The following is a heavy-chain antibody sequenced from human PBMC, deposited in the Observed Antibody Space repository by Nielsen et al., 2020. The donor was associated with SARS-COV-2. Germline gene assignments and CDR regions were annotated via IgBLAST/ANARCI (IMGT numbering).Heavy chain of an antibody. V-gene: IGHV3-23*03. D-gene: IGHD4-23*01. CDR1: GSTFSSSA. CDR3: ARGLRWSQGYYFDY. J-gene: IGHJ4*02. CDR2: IYGSGTSS. Sequence: GESLKISCAASGSTFSSSAMSWLRQTPGKGLEWVSLIYGSGTSSYYADSVKGRFTISRDNSKKTLYLQMNSLRAEDTAVYYCARGLRWSQGYYFDYWGQGTLVTVSS.